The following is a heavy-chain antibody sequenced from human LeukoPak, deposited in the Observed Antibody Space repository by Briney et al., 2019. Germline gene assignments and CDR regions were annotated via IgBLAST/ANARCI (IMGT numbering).Heavy chain of an antibody. V-gene: IGHV4-39*07. CDR3: AREVNYGDYGDNAFDI. J-gene: IGHJ3*02. CDR1: TGSISSSSYY. Sequence: PWETLSLTCTVSTGSISSSSYYWGWFRQPPGKGLEWIGSIYYSGDTYYTPSLKSRVTISLDTSNNQFSLRLSSVTAADTAVYYCAREVNYGDYGDNAFDIWGQGTMVTVSS. CDR2: IYYSGDT. D-gene: IGHD4-17*01.